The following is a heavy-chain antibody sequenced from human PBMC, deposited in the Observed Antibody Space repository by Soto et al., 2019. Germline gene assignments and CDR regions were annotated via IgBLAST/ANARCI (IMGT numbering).Heavy chain of an antibody. V-gene: IGHV1-3*01. D-gene: IGHD2-2*01. J-gene: IGHJ6*02. CDR2: INAGNGNT. CDR3: ARHSLFSTSYYYYGMDV. CDR1: GYAFTSYA. Sequence: ASVKVSCKASGYAFTSYAMHWVRQAPGQRLEWMGWINAGNGNTKYSQKFQGRVSITRDTSASTAYMELSSLRSEDTAVYYCARHSLFSTSYYYYGMDVWGQGTTVTVSS.